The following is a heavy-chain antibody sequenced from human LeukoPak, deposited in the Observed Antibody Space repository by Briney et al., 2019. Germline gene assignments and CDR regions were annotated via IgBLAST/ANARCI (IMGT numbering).Heavy chain of an antibody. D-gene: IGHD3-22*01. V-gene: IGHV4-59*01. CDR2: IYYSGST. J-gene: IGHJ2*01. CDR1: GGSISSYY. CDR3: ARDPTYYYDSSGYYHSYWHFDL. Sequence: SETLSLTCTVSGGSISSYYWSWIRQPPGRGLEWIGYIYYSGSTNYNPSLKSRVAISVETSKNQFSLKLSSVTAADTAVYYCARDPTYYYDSSGYYHSYWHFDLWGRGTLVTVSS.